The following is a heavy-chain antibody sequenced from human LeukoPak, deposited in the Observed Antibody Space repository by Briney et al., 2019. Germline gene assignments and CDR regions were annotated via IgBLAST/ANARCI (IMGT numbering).Heavy chain of an antibody. CDR3: ARVDVHSRNAFDI. CDR1: GFTFSSYW. CDR2: IKQDGSEK. D-gene: IGHD6-13*01. Sequence: GGSLRLSCAASGFTFSSYWMSWVRQAPGKGLEWVANIKQDGSEKYYVDSVKGRFTISRDNAKNSLYLQINSLRAEDTAAYYCARVDVHSRNAFDIWGQGTMVTVSS. V-gene: IGHV3-7*01. J-gene: IGHJ3*02.